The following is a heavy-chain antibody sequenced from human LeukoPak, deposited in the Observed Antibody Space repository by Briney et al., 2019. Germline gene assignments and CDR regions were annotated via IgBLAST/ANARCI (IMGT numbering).Heavy chain of an antibody. V-gene: IGHV3-15*01. CDR2: IKSKTDGGTT. Sequence: GGSLRLSYPVSGFTFNNAWLRWVRQAPGKGLEWVGRIKSKTDGGTTDYAAPVKGRFTISRDDSKTTLYQQMNSLKTEDTAVYYCTTDWIQLWLGGEEAFDYWGQGTLVTVSS. CDR3: TTDWIQLWLGGEEAFDY. CDR1: GFTFNNAW. D-gene: IGHD5-18*01. J-gene: IGHJ4*02.